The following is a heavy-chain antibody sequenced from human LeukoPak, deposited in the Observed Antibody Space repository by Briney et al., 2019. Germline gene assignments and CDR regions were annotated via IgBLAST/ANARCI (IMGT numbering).Heavy chain of an antibody. CDR3: AREGRQDYVYFDF. J-gene: IGHJ4*02. V-gene: IGHV4-59*01. CDR2: INYSGNT. Sequence: SETLSLTCTVSGDPISSYYGSWIRQPPGKGLEWMGYINYSGNTNYNPSLKSRVTISVDTSKNQFSLRLTSVTAADTAVYYCAREGRQDYVYFDFWGQGTLVTVSS. D-gene: IGHD4-17*01. CDR1: GDPISSYY.